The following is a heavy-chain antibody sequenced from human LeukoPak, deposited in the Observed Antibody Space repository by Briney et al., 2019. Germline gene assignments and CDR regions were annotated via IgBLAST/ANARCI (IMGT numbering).Heavy chain of an antibody. Sequence: GASVEVSCKASGYTFTGYYMHWVRQAPGQGLEWMGWINPNSGGTNYAQKFQGRVTMTRDTSISTAYMELSRLRSDDTAVYYCARATQLNYYFDYWGQGTLVTVSS. J-gene: IGHJ4*02. CDR3: ARATQLNYYFDY. D-gene: IGHD1-1*01. CDR2: INPNSGGT. V-gene: IGHV1-2*02. CDR1: GYTFTGYY.